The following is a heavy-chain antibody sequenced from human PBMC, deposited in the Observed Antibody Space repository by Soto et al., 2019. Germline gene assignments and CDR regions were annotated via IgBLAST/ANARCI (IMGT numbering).Heavy chain of an antibody. J-gene: IGHJ6*02. CDR2: LSGSSLNT. Sequence: GSLRLSCEASGFTFGNYAMTWVRQGPGRGLEWVSALSGSSLNTYYADSVKGRFTISRDNSKNTMYLEMKSLRVDDTAVYYCTTQFFLSSRKPPEDVSGPGTPVTVSS. CDR3: TTQFFLSSRKPPEDV. CDR1: GFTFGNYA. V-gene: IGHV3-23*01.